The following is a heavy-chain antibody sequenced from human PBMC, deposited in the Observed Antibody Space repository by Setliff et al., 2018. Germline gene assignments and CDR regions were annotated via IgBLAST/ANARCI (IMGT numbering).Heavy chain of an antibody. CDR2: IYFSGTT. V-gene: IGHV4-59*11. CDR3: TVYNTGSSKDHY. J-gene: IGHJ4*02. D-gene: IGHD2-8*02. CDR1: PGSISSHY. Sequence: SETLSLTCTVSPGSISSHYWSWIRQPPGKGLEWIGTIYFSGTTNYKPSLQSRTTISIDTSTNQLSLKLSSVTAADTALYYCTVYNTGSSKDHYWGQGTPVTVSS.